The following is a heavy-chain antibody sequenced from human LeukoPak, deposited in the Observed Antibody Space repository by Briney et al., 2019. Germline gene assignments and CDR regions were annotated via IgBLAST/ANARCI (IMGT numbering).Heavy chain of an antibody. J-gene: IGHJ4*02. V-gene: IGHV1-2*06. CDR1: GYTFTGYY. CDR2: INPNSGDT. CDR3: ARDVYYYDSSGYYPDY. Sequence: ASVKVSCKASGYTFTGYYMHWVRQAPGQGLEWMGRINPNSGDTNYAQKFQGRATMTRDTSISSAYMELSRLRSDDTAVYYCARDVYYYDSSGYYPDYWGQGTLVTVSS. D-gene: IGHD3-22*01.